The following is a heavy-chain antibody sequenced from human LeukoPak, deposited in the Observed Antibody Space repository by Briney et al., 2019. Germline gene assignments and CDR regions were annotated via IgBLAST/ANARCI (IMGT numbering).Heavy chain of an antibody. V-gene: IGHV1-2*04. Sequence: ASVKVSCKASGYTFTGYYMHWVRQAPGQGLEWMGWINLKSGGTNYAQNFQGWVTMTRDTSISTVYMELSRLRPDDTAVYYCARDISMVLTPYFDYWGQGTLVTVPS. D-gene: IGHD4/OR15-4a*01. CDR3: ARDISMVLTPYFDY. CDR2: INLKSGGT. J-gene: IGHJ4*02. CDR1: GYTFTGYY.